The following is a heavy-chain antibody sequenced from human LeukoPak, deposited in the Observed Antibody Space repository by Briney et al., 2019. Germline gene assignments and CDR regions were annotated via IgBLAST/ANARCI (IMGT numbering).Heavy chain of an antibody. J-gene: IGHJ4*02. D-gene: IGHD4-17*01. CDR3: ARAEGLGYGDFVDY. CDR2: MNPNSGNT. V-gene: IGHV1-8*01. Sequence: ASVTVSCKASGYTFTSYDINWVRQAPGQGLEWMGWMNPNSGNTGYAQKFQGRVTMTRNTSISTAYMELSSLRSEDTAVYYCARAEGLGYGDFVDYWGQGTLVTVSS. CDR1: GYTFTSYD.